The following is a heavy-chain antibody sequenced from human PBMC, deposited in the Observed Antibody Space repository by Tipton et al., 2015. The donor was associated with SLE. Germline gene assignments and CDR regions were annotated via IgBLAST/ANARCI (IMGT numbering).Heavy chain of an antibody. CDR2: SNESGIT. J-gene: IGHJ6*03. Sequence: TLSLTCAVYGGSFNGHYWNWLRQFQGKGLQWIGESNESGITHYNSSLKSRVTISVDRSQNQFSLRLSSVSAADTAVYYCASDYSNSDYSYYYMDVWGKGTTVTVSS. CDR3: ASDYSNSDYSYYYMDV. V-gene: IGHV4-34*01. D-gene: IGHD4-11*01. CDR1: GGSFNGHY.